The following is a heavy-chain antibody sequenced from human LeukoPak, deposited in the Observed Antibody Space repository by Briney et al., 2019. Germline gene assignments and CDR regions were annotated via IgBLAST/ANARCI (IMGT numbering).Heavy chain of an antibody. Sequence: PSETLSLTCTVSGGSISSYYWSWIRQPPGKGLEWIGYIYYSGSTNYNPSLKSRVTISVDTSKNQFSLKLSSVTAADTAVYYCASIAAAGPIRVTDYWGQGTLVTVSS. CDR2: IYYSGST. CDR3: ASIAAAGPIRVTDY. CDR1: GGSISSYY. J-gene: IGHJ4*02. D-gene: IGHD6-13*01. V-gene: IGHV4-59*01.